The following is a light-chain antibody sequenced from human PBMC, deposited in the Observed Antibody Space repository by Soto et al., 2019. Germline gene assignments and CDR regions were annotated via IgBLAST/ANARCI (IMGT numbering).Light chain of an antibody. CDR2: LNSDGSH. Sequence: QSVLTQSPSASASLGASVKLTCTLSSGHSSYAIAWHQQQPEKGPRYLMKLNSDGSHSKGDGIPDRFSGSSSGAERYLTISSLQFEDEADYYCQTWGTGILVFGGGTKLTVL. CDR3: QTWGTGILV. V-gene: IGLV4-69*01. J-gene: IGLJ3*02. CDR1: SGHSSYA.